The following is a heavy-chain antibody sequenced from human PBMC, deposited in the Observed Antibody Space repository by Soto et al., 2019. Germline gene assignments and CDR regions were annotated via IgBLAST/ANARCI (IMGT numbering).Heavy chain of an antibody. CDR3: ARSYCTNGVCYPHYYYGMDV. D-gene: IGHD2-8*01. CDR1: GGTFSSYA. J-gene: IGHJ6*02. V-gene: IGHV1-69*13. Sequence: EASVKFACKASGGTFSSYAISWVRQAPGQGLEWMRGIIPIFGTANYAQKFQGRVTITADESTSTAYMELSSLRSEDTAVYYCARSYCTNGVCYPHYYYGMDVWGHGTTVTVSS. CDR2: IIPIFGTA.